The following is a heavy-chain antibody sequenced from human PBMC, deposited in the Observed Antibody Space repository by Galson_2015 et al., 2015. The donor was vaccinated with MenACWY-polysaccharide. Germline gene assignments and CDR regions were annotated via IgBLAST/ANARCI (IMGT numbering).Heavy chain of an antibody. CDR3: EKIRLLSSYFDS. V-gene: IGHV3-23*01. CDR1: GFAFSSHA. CDR2: ITGDGSTS. Sequence: SLRLSCAASGFAFSSHAMGWVRRAPEKGLEWVSSITGDGSTSFYADSVRGRFTLSKDNSKNTLFLQMNRLRAEDTALYYCEKIRLLSSYFDSWGQGTLVTVSS. J-gene: IGHJ4*02. D-gene: IGHD1-7*01.